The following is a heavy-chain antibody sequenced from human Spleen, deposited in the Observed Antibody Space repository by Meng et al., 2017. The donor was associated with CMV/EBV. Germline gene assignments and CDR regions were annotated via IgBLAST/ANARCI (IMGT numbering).Heavy chain of an antibody. V-gene: IGHV3-11*04. J-gene: IGHJ4*02. CDR3: AKDELLFGGANAYFDY. Sequence: GSLRLSCAASGFTFSDYYMTWIRQAPGKGLEWVSYISSSGSITKYLDSVKGRFTISRDNAKNTVYLEMNSLRPEETAVYYCAKDELLFGGANAYFDYWGQGTPVTVSS. D-gene: IGHD3-16*01. CDR1: GFTFSDYY. CDR2: ISSSGSIT.